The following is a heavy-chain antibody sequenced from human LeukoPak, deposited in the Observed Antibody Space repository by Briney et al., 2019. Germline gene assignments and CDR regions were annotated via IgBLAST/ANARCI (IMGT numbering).Heavy chain of an antibody. V-gene: IGHV3-23*01. CDR3: AKAMNPVTICGVVTYFDY. J-gene: IGHJ4*02. Sequence: GGSLRLSCAASGFTFSSYAMSWGRQALGKGLGWVSAISGSGGSTYYADSVKGRFTISRDNSKNTLYLQMNSLRAEDMAVYYCAKAMNPVTICGVVTYFDYWGQGTLVTVSS. D-gene: IGHD3-3*01. CDR1: GFTFSSYA. CDR2: ISGSGGST.